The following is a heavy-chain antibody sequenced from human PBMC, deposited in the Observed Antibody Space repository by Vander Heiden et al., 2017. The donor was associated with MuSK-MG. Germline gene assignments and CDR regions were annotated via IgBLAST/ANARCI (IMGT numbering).Heavy chain of an antibody. CDR1: GGTFSNYA. CDR3: ARAGMGATTLTYFHY. V-gene: IGHV1-69*04. D-gene: IGHD1-26*01. J-gene: IGHJ1*01. CDR2: IIPILDRV. Sequence: VKVSCKASGGTFSNYAFSWVRLAPGQGLEWMGKIIPILDRVNYAQKFQGRVTITADKSTSTAYMELSSLRSEDTAVYYCARAGMGATTLTYFHYWGQGTLGTVSS.